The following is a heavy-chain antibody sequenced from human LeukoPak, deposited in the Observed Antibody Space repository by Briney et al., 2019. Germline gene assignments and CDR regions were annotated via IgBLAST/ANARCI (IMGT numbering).Heavy chain of an antibody. CDR1: GGTFSSYA. D-gene: IGHD3-9*01. CDR2: IIPIFGTA. V-gene: IGHV1-69*01. CDR3: ARGMISISQPLYFDY. J-gene: IGHJ4*02. Sequence: VKVSCKASGGTFSSYAISWVRQAPGQGLEWMGGIIPIFGTANYAQKFQGRVTITADESTSTAYMELSSLRSEDTAVYYCARGMISISQPLYFDYWGQGTLVTVSS.